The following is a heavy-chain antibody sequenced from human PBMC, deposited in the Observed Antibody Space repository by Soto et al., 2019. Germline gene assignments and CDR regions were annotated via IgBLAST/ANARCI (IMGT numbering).Heavy chain of an antibody. CDR2: IYYSGST. J-gene: IGHJ6*02. Sequence: SETLSLTCTVSGGSVSSGSYYWSWIRQPPGKGLEWIGYIYYSGSTNYNPSLKSRVTISVDTSKSQFSLKLSSVTAADTAVYYCARLFGELLGPLYYGMDVWGQGTTVTVSS. D-gene: IGHD3-10*02. CDR3: ARLFGELLGPLYYGMDV. CDR1: GGSVSSGSYY. V-gene: IGHV4-61*01.